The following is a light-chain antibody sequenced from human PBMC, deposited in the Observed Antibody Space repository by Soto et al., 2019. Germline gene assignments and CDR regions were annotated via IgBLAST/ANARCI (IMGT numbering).Light chain of an antibody. CDR1: SSDIGAGYD. CDR2: SNT. J-gene: IGLJ1*01. Sequence: QSVLTQPPSVSGVPGQRVTISCIGSSSDIGAGYDVHWYQQLPGTAPKLLIYSNTNRPSGVPDRFSGSKSGTSASLAITGLQAEDEADYYCQSYDISLTGYVFGTGNKVTVL. V-gene: IGLV1-40*01. CDR3: QSYDISLTGYV.